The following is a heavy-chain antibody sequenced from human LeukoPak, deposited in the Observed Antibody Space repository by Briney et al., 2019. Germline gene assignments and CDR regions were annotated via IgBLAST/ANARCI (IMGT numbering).Heavy chain of an antibody. V-gene: IGHV4-34*01. CDR3: ARDQRSARPNYYYGMDV. CDR2: INHSGST. CDR1: GGSFSGYY. J-gene: IGHJ6*02. D-gene: IGHD6-25*01. Sequence: SETLSLTCAVYGGSFSGYYWSWIRQPPGKGLEWIGEINHSGSTNYNPSLKSRVTISVDTSKNQFSLKLSSVTAADTAVYYCARDQRSARPNYYYGMDVWGQGTTVTVSS.